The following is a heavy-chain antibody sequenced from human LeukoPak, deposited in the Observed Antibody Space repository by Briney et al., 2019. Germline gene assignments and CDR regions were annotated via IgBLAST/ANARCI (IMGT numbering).Heavy chain of an antibody. CDR2: ISSNGGST. CDR3: VKDAYQYCGTTSCYAAFDI. CDR1: GFTFSSYA. Sequence: GGSMRLSCAASGFTFSSYAIHWDRQAPGKGLEYVSAISSNGGSTYYADSVKGRLAISRDNSKNTGYLQMSSLRVEDTAVYYCVKDAYQYCGTTSCYAAFDIWGQGAMLTVSS. V-gene: IGHV3-64D*08. J-gene: IGHJ3*02. D-gene: IGHD2-2*01.